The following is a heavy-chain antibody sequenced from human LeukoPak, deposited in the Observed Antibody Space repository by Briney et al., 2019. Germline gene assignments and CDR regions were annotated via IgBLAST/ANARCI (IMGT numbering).Heavy chain of an antibody. CDR2: INQDGSDK. CDR3: TRDLMDYDVSTGLHHYYMDV. V-gene: IGHV3-7*01. J-gene: IGHJ6*02. D-gene: IGHD3-9*01. CDR1: RFIFSNHW. Sequence: GGSLRLSCAASRFIFSNHWMTWVRQAPGKGLEWVAMINQDGSDKYYADSVKGRFTISRDNAKNTLYLQMNTLRVEDTAVYYCTRDLMDYDVSTGLHHYYMDVWGQGTTVTVSS.